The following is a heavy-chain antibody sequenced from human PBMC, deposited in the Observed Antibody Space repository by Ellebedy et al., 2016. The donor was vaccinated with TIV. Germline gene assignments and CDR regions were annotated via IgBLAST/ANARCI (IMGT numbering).Heavy chain of an antibody. J-gene: IGHJ2*01. V-gene: IGHV1-69*13. CDR3: AREPPSDYGGNFRYFDL. CDR1: GYTFTSYY. D-gene: IGHD4-23*01. CDR2: IIPIFGTA. Sequence: ASVKVSCKASGYTFTSYYMHWVRQAPGQGLEWMGGIIPIFGTANYAQKFQGRVTITADESTSTAYMELSSLRSEDTAVYYCAREPPSDYGGNFRYFDLWGRGTLVTVSS.